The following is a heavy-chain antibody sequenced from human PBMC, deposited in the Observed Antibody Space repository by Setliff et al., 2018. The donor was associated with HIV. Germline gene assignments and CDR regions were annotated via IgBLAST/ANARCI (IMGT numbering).Heavy chain of an antibody. Sequence: ASVKVSCKASGYTFTSYYIHWVRQAPGQGLEWMGVIHPSGGSTSYAQSFQDRVTMTRDTSTSTVYMELSSLRSEDTAVYYCARVRYCSGGSCYGGEYWFDPWGQGTLVTVSS. CDR3: ARVRYCSGGSCYGGEYWFDP. V-gene: IGHV1-46*01. D-gene: IGHD2-15*01. CDR2: IHPSGGST. CDR1: GYTFTSYY. J-gene: IGHJ5*02.